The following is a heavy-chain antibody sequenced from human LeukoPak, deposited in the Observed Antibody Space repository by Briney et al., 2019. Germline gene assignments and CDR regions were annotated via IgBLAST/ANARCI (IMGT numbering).Heavy chain of an antibody. CDR3: ARDSTGPGY. CDR1: GFTFSKYS. Sequence: GGSLRLSCAASGFTFSKYSMTWVRQAPGKGLEWVSFISTSSETTYYADSVKGRFTVSRDNSKNTLYLQMNSLRAEDTAVYYCARDSTGPGYWGQGTLVTVSS. V-gene: IGHV3-48*01. CDR2: ISTSSETT. J-gene: IGHJ4*02. D-gene: IGHD2-8*02.